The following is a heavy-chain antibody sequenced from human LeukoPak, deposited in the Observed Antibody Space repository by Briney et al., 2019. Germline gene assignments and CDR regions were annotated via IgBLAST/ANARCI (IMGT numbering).Heavy chain of an antibody. D-gene: IGHD3-9*01. CDR1: GGSFSGYY. CDR3: ARVEEDILTGYSVGFDP. CDR2: INHSGST. Sequence: SETLSLTCAVYGGSFSGYYWSWIRQPPGKGLEWIGEINHSGSTNYNPSLKSRVTISVDTSENQFSLKLSSVTAADTAVYYCARVEEDILTGYSVGFDPWGQGTLVTVSS. J-gene: IGHJ5*02. V-gene: IGHV4-34*01.